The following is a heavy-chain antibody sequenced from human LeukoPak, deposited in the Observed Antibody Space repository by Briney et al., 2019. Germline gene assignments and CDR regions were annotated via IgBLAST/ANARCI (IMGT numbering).Heavy chain of an antibody. V-gene: IGHV3-23*01. CDR3: AKDLGYCSSTTCYFDY. CDR2: ISSSGGST. CDR1: GFTFSSYA. Sequence: GGSLRLSCAASGFTFSSYAMSWVRQAPGKGLEWVSAISSSGGSTYYADSVKGRITISRDNSKNTLYLQMNSLRAEDTAVYNCAKDLGYCSSTTCYFDYWGQGTLVTVSS. J-gene: IGHJ4*02. D-gene: IGHD2-2*01.